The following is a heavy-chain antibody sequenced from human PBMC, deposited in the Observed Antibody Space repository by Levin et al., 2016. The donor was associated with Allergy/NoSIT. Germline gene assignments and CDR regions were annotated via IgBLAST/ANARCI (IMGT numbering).Heavy chain of an antibody. V-gene: IGHV3-48*02. D-gene: IGHD3-16*01. CDR3: ARAQRGGSGEVNGYGMDV. Sequence: WIRQPPGKGLEWISYISYSSGLIYYADSVKGRFTISRDNAKNSVYLQMSSLRDEDTAVYYCARAQRGGSGEVNGYGMDVWGQGTTVTVSS. CDR2: ISYSSGLI. J-gene: IGHJ6*02.